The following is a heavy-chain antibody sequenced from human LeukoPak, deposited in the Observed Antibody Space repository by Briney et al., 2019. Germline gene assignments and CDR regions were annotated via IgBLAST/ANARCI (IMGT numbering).Heavy chain of an antibody. CDR2: IRGSGGST. CDR1: GFTFSSYA. J-gene: IGHJ4*02. Sequence: GGSLRLSCAASGFTFSSYAMSWVRQAPGKGLEWVSAIRGSGGSTYYADSVKGRFTISRDNSKNTLYLQMNSLRAEDTAVYYCAKGRQWELLVYFVYWGQGTLVTVSS. V-gene: IGHV3-23*01. CDR3: AKGRQWELLVYFVY. D-gene: IGHD1-26*01.